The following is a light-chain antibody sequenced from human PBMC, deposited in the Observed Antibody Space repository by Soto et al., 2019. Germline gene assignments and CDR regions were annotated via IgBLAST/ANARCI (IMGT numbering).Light chain of an antibody. Sequence: EIVLTQSSGTLSLSPGERATLSCRASQSVSSSYLAWYQQKPGQAPRLLIYGASSRATGIPDRFGGSGSGTGFTLTISGLEPEDFVEDDCQQYGSSPCKFGQGTKVEIK. J-gene: IGKJ1*01. CDR3: QQYGSSPCK. V-gene: IGKV3-20*01. CDR1: QSVSSSY. CDR2: GAS.